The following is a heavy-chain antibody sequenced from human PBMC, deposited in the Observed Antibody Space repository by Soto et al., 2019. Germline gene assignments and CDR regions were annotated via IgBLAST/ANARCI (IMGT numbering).Heavy chain of an antibody. CDR2: TRNKGNSYTT. V-gene: IGHV3-72*01. Sequence: EVQLVESGGALVQPGGSLRLSCAASGFTFSDHHMDWVRQAPGKGLEWVGRTRNKGNSYTTEYAASVKGSFTISRDESNNSLYLQINRLKAGDTAVYYCASVGATRAYWGQGTLVTVSS. CDR3: ASVGATRAY. D-gene: IGHD1-26*01. CDR1: GFTFSDHH. J-gene: IGHJ4*02.